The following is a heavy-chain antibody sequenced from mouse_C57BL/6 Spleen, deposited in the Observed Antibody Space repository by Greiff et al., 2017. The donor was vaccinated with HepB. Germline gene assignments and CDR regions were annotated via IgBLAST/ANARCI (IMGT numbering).Heavy chain of an antibody. Sequence: VQLHQPGAELVQPGASVKLSCKASGYTFTSYWMHWVKQRPGRGLEWIGRIAPNSGGTKYNEKFKSKATLTVDKPSSTAYMQLSSLTSEDSAVYYWAWGYYGDFDYWGQGTTLTVSS. CDR2: IAPNSGGT. D-gene: IGHD1-1*01. J-gene: IGHJ2*01. CDR1: GYTFTSYW. CDR3: AWGYYGDFDY. V-gene: IGHV1-72*01.